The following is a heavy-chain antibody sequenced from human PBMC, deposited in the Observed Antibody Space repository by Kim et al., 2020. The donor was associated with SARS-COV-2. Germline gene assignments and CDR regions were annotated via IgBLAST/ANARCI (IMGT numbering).Heavy chain of an antibody. CDR1: GFTFSDYY. J-gene: IGHJ6*02. CDR2: ISSSSSYT. V-gene: IGHV3-11*03. CDR3: ARLRNYYYGMDV. Sequence: GGSLRLSCAASGFTFSDYYMSWIRQAPGKGLEWVSYISSSSSYTNYADSVKGRFTISRDNAKNSLYLQMNSLRAEDTAVYYCARLRNYYYGMDVWGQGTTVTVSS. D-gene: IGHD4-17*01.